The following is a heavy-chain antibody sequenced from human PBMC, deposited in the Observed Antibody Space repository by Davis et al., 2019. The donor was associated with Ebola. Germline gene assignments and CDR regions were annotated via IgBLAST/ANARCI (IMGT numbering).Heavy chain of an antibody. CDR1: GFTFTTYS. D-gene: IGHD5-12*01. Sequence: GESLKISCAASGFTFTTYSMNWVRQAPGKGLEWVSSISSSSSYIYYADSVKGRFTISRDNSKNTLYLQMNSLRAEDTAVYYCARVAATTPGYWGQGTLVTVSS. CDR2: ISSSSSYI. V-gene: IGHV3-21*01. CDR3: ARVAATTPGY. J-gene: IGHJ4*02.